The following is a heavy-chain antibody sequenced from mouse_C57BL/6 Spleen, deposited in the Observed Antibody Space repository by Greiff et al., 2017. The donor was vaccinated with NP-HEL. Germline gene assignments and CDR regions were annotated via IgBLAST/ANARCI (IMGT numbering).Heavy chain of an antibody. D-gene: IGHD4-1*01. CDR2: IDPNSGGT. V-gene: IGHV1-72*01. CDR1: GYTFTSYW. J-gene: IGHJ2*01. Sequence: QVQLQQPGAELVKPGASVKLSCKASGYTFTSYWMHWVKQRPGQGLEWIGRIDPNSGGTKYNEKFKSKATLTVDKPSSTAYMQLSSLTSEDSAVYYCARSGDWDVMDYWGQGTTLTVSS. CDR3: ARSGDWDVMDY.